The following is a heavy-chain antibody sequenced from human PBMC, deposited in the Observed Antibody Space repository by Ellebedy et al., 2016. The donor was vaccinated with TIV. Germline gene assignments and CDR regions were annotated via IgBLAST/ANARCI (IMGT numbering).Heavy chain of an antibody. J-gene: IGHJ2*01. D-gene: IGHD1-14*01. CDR3: ARVTGGYWYFDL. V-gene: IGHV4-28*03. CDR1: GYSISSSNW. Sequence: MPSETLSLTCAVSGYSISSSNWCGWIRQPPGKGLEWIGYIYYSGSTYYNPSLKSRVTMSVDTSKNQFSLKLRSVTAVDTAVYYCARVTGGYWYFDLWGRGTLVTVSS. CDR2: IYYSGST.